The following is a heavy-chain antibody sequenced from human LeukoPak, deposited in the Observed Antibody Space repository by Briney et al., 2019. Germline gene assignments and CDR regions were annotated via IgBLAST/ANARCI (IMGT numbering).Heavy chain of an antibody. J-gene: IGHJ4*02. D-gene: IGHD6-19*01. CDR3: ARGYGSSGNEKIFDY. CDR1: GFTFSSYW. CDR2: IESDGSTT. V-gene: IGHV3-74*01. Sequence: GGSLRLSCAASGFTFSSYWMHWVRQAPGKGLVWVSRIESDGSTTSYADSVKGRFTISRDNAKNTLYLQMNSLRAEDTAVYYCARGYGSSGNEKIFDYWGQVTLVTVSS.